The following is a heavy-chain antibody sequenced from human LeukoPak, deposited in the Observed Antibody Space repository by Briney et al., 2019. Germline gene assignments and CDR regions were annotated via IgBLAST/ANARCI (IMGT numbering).Heavy chain of an antibody. CDR2: IWCDGSNK. V-gene: IGHV3-33*06. Sequence: PGGSLRLSCAASGFTFSSYGMHWVRQAPGKGLEWVAVIWCDGSNKYYADSVKGRFTISRDNSKNTLYLQMNSLRAEDTAVYYCAKDWAIGSSGWYGFDYWGQGTLVTVSS. J-gene: IGHJ4*02. CDR3: AKDWAIGSSGWYGFDY. D-gene: IGHD6-19*01. CDR1: GFTFSSYG.